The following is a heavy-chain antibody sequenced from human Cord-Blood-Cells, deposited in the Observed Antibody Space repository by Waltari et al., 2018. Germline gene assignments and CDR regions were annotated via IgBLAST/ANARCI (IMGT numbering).Heavy chain of an antibody. J-gene: IGHJ3*02. Sequence: QVQLVESGGGVVQPGRSLRLSCAASGFTFSSYAMPWVRQAPGKGLEWVAVISYDGSNKYYADSVKGRFTISRDNSKNTLYLQMNSLRAEDTAVYYCARAPGGSYSDAFDIWGQGTMVTVSS. CDR3: ARAPGGSYSDAFDI. CDR2: ISYDGSNK. CDR1: GFTFSSYA. V-gene: IGHV3-30-3*01. D-gene: IGHD1-26*01.